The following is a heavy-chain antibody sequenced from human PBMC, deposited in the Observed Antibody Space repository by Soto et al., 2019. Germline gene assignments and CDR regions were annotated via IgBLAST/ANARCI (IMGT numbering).Heavy chain of an antibody. CDR1: GYTFTGYF. CDR3: AHRPSGWYLFDY. Sequence: ASVKVSCKASGYTFTGYFMHWVRQAPGQGLEWMGWINPNTGGANYAQKFQDRVTMTRDTSTNTAYMEMNRLRSDDTATYYCAHRPSGWYLFDYWGQGTLVTVSS. J-gene: IGHJ4*02. CDR2: INPNTGGA. V-gene: IGHV1-2*02. D-gene: IGHD6-19*01.